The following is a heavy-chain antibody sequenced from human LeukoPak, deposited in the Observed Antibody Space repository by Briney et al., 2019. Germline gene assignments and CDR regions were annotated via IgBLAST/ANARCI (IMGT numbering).Heavy chain of an antibody. Sequence: GGSLRLSCAASGFTFSSYSMNWVRQAPGKGLEWVSSISSSGSYIYSADSVKGRFTISRDSAKNSLYLQMNSLRAEDTAVYYCARGWGYCSSTSCYALDYWGQGTLVTVS. V-gene: IGHV3-21*01. J-gene: IGHJ4*02. CDR1: GFTFSSYS. CDR2: ISSSGSYI. D-gene: IGHD2-2*01. CDR3: ARGWGYCSSTSCYALDY.